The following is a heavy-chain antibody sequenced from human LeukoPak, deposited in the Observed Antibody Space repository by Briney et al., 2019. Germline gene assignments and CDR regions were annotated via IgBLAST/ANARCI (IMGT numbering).Heavy chain of an antibody. D-gene: IGHD6-19*01. Sequence: SQTLSLTCTVSGGSISSGNYYWSWIRQPAGKGLEWIGRIYTSGSTNYNPSLNSRVTISVDTSKNQFSLKLSSVPAADTAVYYCARDVPRTRRDIAVAGTWGYYYYYMDVWGKGTTVTVSS. J-gene: IGHJ6*03. CDR2: IYTSGST. CDR3: ARDVPRTRRDIAVAGTWGYYYYYMDV. CDR1: GGSISSGNYY. V-gene: IGHV4-61*02.